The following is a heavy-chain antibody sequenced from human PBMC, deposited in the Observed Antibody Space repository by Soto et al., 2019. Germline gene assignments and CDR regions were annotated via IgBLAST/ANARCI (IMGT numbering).Heavy chain of an antibody. J-gene: IGHJ5*02. Sequence: PSETLSLTCTVSGDSINSDSYYWGWIRQPPGKGLEWIGSIYYSARANYNPSGSIYYNPSLKSRVTISIDTSKNHFSLKLSSVTATDTAVYYCVRHKDRNCFDPWGQGTLVTVSS. CDR3: VRHKDRNCFDP. CDR2: IYYSARANYNPSGSI. V-gene: IGHV4-39*01. CDR1: GDSINSDSYY.